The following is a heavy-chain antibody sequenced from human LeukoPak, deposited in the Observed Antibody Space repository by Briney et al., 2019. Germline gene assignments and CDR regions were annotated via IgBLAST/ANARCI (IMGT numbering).Heavy chain of an antibody. V-gene: IGHV3-21*06. J-gene: IGHJ4*02. CDR2: ISSNSRFI. D-gene: IGHD2-2*01. CDR1: GFTFSAYT. CDR3: ARDVRTDY. Sequence: SGGSLRLSCAASGFTFSAYTMNWVRQAPGKGLEWVSSISSNSRFIYDADSVKGRFTISRDNAKNLLYLQMNSLRAEDTAVYYCARDVRTDYWGQGTLVTVSS.